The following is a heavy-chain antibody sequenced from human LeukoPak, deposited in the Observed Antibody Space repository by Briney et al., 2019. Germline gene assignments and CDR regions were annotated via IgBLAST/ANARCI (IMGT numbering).Heavy chain of an antibody. D-gene: IGHD2/OR15-2a*01. CDR2: IYHSGST. Sequence: PSQTLSLTCAVSGGSISSGGYSWSWIRQPPGKGLEWIGYIYHSGSTYYNPSLKSRVTISVDRSKNQFSLKLSSVTAADTAVYYCARGGGYYYKDFDYWGQGTLVTVSS. CDR3: ARGGGYYYKDFDY. CDR1: GGSISSGGYS. V-gene: IGHV4-30-2*01. J-gene: IGHJ4*02.